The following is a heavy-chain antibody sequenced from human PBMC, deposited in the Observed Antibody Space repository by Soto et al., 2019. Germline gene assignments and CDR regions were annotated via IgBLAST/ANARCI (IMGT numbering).Heavy chain of an antibody. V-gene: IGHV3-7*01. D-gene: IGHD2-2*01. CDR2: IKQDGSEK. Sequence: GESLKISCAASGFTFSSYWMSWVRQAPGKGLEWVANIKQDGSEKYYVDSVKGRFTISRDNAKNSLYLQMNSLRAEDTAVYYCARANIVVVPAAMPYYYYYYYMDVWGKGTTVTVSS. CDR3: ARANIVVVPAAMPYYYYYYYMDV. CDR1: GFTFSSYW. J-gene: IGHJ6*03.